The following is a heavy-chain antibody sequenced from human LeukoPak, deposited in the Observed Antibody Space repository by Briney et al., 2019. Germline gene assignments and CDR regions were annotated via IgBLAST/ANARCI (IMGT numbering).Heavy chain of an antibody. J-gene: IGHJ3*02. CDR3: ARIITIFGVAQAAFDI. CDR1: GGSISSSSYY. V-gene: IGHV4-39*07. D-gene: IGHD3-3*01. Sequence: PSETLSLTCTVSGGSISSSSYYWGWIRQPPGKGLEWIGSIYYSGSTYYNPSLKSRVTISVDTSKNQFSLKLSSVTAADTAVYYCARIITIFGVAQAAFDIWGQGTMVTVSS. CDR2: IYYSGST.